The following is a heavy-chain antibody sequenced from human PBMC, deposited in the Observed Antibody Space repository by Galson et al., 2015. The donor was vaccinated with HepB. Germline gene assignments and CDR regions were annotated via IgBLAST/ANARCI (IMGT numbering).Heavy chain of an antibody. J-gene: IGHJ6*02. V-gene: IGHV1-69*13. D-gene: IGHD6-6*01. CDR3: AIIPTIAARYYYYYGMDV. CDR1: GGTFSSYA. Sequence: SVKVSCKASGGTFSSYAISWVRQAPGQGLEWMGGIIPIFGIANYAQKFQGRVTITADESTSTAYMELSSLRSEDTAVYYCAIIPTIAARYYYYYGMDVWGQGTTVTVSS. CDR2: IIPIFGIA.